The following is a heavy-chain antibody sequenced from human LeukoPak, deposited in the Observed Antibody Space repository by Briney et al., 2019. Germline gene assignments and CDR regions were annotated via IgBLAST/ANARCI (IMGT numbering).Heavy chain of an antibody. D-gene: IGHD3-22*01. CDR3: ARSSFYDSSGYYYQFGY. Sequence: SETLSLTCSVSGASINRGTHYWSWVRQPAGKGLEWIGRVYATGNTNYNPSLWSRLSISLDTSRNQFSLRLSSVTAADTAVYYCARSSFYDSSGYYYQFGYWGQGTLVTVSS. CDR1: GASINRGTHY. J-gene: IGHJ4*02. V-gene: IGHV4-61*02. CDR2: VYATGNT.